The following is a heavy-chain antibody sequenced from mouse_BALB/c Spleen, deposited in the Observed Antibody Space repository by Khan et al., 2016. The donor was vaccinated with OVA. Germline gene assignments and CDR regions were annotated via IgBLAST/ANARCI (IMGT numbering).Heavy chain of an antibody. V-gene: IGHV1-4*01. CDR3: DSHSSSSAWFAY. J-gene: IGHJ3*01. D-gene: IGHD1-1*01. CDR2: INPCTGYT. CDR1: GYSFTKYR. Sequence: QVQLKQSGAELVKPGASVKMSCKASGYSFTKYRMHWVKQRPGQGLEWIGLINPCTGYTEYNQKFKDKATLTVDKSSSTAYMKLLSLTSADSAVYFCDSHSSSSAWFAYWGQGTLVTVSA.